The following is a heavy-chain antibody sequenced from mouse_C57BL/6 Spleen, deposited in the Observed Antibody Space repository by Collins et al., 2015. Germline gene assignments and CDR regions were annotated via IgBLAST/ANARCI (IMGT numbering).Heavy chain of an antibody. CDR1: GYTFTSYW. CDR3: ARSYSKPYYFDY. CDR2: IHPNSGST. Sequence: QVQLQQPGAELVKPGASVKLSCKASGYTFTSYWMHWVKQRPGQGLEWIGMIHPNSGSTNYNEKFKSKATLTVDKSSSTAYMQLSSLTSEDSAVYYCARSYSKPYYFDYWGQGTTLTVSS. J-gene: IGHJ2*01. V-gene: IGHV1-64*01. D-gene: IGHD2-5*01.